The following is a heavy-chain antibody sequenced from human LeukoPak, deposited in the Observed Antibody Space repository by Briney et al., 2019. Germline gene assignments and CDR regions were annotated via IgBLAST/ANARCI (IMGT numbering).Heavy chain of an antibody. CDR3: AKTRFGEFDAFDI. CDR1: GFTFSSYG. V-gene: IGHV3-30*02. Sequence: GGSLRLSCAASGFTFSSYGMHWVRQAPGKGLEWVAVIWYGGSNKYYADSVKGRFTISRDNSKNTLYLQMNSLRAEDTAVYYCAKTRFGEFDAFDIWGQGTLVTVSS. J-gene: IGHJ4*02. CDR2: IWYGGSNK. D-gene: IGHD3-10*02.